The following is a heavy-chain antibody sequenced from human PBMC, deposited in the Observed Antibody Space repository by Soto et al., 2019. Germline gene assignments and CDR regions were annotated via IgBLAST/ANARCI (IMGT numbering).Heavy chain of an antibody. D-gene: IGHD1-1*01. Sequence: QITLKESGPTRVKPTQTLTLTCTFSGFSLTSRPMGVGWIRQAPGKALEWLVFIYWDDDKRYSPSLKSSLTITKDTSGNQVVLTMTHMDPVDTATYYCAHRLSGYNWNGGYFDYWGQGALVTVSS. V-gene: IGHV2-5*02. CDR3: AHRLSGYNWNGGYFDY. CDR2: IYWDDDK. CDR1: GFSLTSRPMG. J-gene: IGHJ4*02.